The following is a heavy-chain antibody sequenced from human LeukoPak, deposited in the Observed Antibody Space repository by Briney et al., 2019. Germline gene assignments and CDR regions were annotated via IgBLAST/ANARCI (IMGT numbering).Heavy chain of an antibody. D-gene: IGHD3-22*01. Sequence: SQTLSLTCTVSGGSLSSGGYYWSWVRQHPGTGLEWVGYIYYSGSTYYNPSLKSRVTISVDTSKNQFSLKLSSVTAADTAVYYCARETYYYDSSEPDDAFDIWGQGTMVTVSS. V-gene: IGHV4-31*03. CDR1: GGSLSSGGYY. CDR3: ARETYYYDSSEPDDAFDI. J-gene: IGHJ3*02. CDR2: IYYSGST.